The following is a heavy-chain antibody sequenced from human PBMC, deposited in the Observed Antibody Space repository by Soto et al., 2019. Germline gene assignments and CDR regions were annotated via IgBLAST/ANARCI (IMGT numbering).Heavy chain of an antibody. CDR2: ISGSGGST. D-gene: IGHD2-8*01. J-gene: IGHJ4*02. CDR1: GFTFSSYA. CDR3: AKTPYCTNGVCYAVWY. V-gene: IGHV3-23*01. Sequence: GGSLRLSCAASGFTFSSYAMSWVRQAPGKGLEWVSAISGSGGSTYYADSVKGRFTISRDNSKNTLYLQMNSLRAEDTAVYYCAKTPYCTNGVCYAVWYWGQGTLVTVSS.